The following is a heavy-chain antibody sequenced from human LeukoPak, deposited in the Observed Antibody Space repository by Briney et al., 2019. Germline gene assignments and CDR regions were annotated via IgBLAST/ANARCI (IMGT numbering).Heavy chain of an antibody. CDR2: ISDSGGRT. CDR3: AKRGVVIRVILVWFHNEAYYFDS. J-gene: IGHJ4*02. D-gene: IGHD3-22*01. Sequence: GSLRLSCAVSGITLSNYGMSWVRQAPGKGLEWVAGISDSGGRTNYEDSVKSRFTISRDNPKNTLYLQMNSLRAADTAVYFCAKRGVVIRVILVWFHNEAYYFDSWGQGALVTVSS. CDR1: GITLSNYG. V-gene: IGHV3-23*01.